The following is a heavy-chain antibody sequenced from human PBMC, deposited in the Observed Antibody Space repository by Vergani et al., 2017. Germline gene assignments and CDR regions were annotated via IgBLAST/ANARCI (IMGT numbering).Heavy chain of an antibody. CDR3: ARGLGMITFGGVGQFHWFDP. D-gene: IGHD3-16*01. V-gene: IGHV3-21*04. CDR2: ISSSSSYI. Sequence: EVQLVESGGGLVKPGGSLRLSCAASGFTFSSYSMNWVRQAPGKGLEWVSSISSSSSYIYYADSVKGRFTISRDNAKNSLYLQMNSLRAEDTAVYYCARGLGMITFGGVGQFHWFDPWGQGTLVTVSS. J-gene: IGHJ5*02. CDR1: GFTFSSYS.